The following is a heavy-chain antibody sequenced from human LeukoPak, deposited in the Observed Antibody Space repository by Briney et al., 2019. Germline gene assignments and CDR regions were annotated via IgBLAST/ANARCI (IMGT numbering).Heavy chain of an antibody. Sequence: PSETLSLTCTISGGSISSYYWSWIRQPPGKGLEWIGYIYYSGSTNYNPSLKSRVTISVDTSKNQFSLKVSSVTAADTAVYYCARDSPSHKWFDPWGQGTLVTVSS. CDR2: IYYSGST. J-gene: IGHJ5*02. CDR1: GGSISSYY. CDR3: ARDSPSHKWFDP. V-gene: IGHV4-59*01.